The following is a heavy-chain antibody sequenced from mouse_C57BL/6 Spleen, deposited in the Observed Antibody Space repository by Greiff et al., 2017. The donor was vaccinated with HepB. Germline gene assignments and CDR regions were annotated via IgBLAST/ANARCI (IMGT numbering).Heavy chain of an antibody. CDR3: ADGSSFDY. D-gene: IGHD1-1*01. V-gene: IGHV1-85*01. Sequence: VQLQQSGPELVKPGASVKLSCKASGYTFTSYDINWVKQMPGQGLEWIGWIYPRDGSTKYNEKFKGKATLTVDTSSSTAYMELHRLTSEDSAVYFCADGSSFDYWGQGTTLTVSS. CDR1: GYTFTSYD. J-gene: IGHJ2*01. CDR2: IYPRDGST.